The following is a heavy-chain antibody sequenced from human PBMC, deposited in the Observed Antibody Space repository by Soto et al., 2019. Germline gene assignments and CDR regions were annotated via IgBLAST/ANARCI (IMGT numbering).Heavy chain of an antibody. CDR3: ARDSTPTAMAQNDY. V-gene: IGHV4-4*07. CDR2: IYTSVST. J-gene: IGHJ4*02. D-gene: IGHD5-18*01. Sequence: SETLSLTCTVSGGSISSYYWSWIRQPAGKGLEWIGRIYTSVSTNYNPALKSRVTMSVDTSKNQFSLKLSSVTAADTAVYYCARDSTPTAMAQNDYWGQGTLVTVSS. CDR1: GGSISSYY.